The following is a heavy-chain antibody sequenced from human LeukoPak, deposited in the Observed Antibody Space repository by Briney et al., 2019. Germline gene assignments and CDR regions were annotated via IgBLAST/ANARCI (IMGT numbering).Heavy chain of an antibody. CDR2: IYYSGST. CDR3: ARLGTGYDSSGYSIGWFDP. D-gene: IGHD3-22*01. V-gene: IGHV4-39*01. CDR1: GGSISISTYY. J-gene: IGHJ5*02. Sequence: SETLSLTCTVSGGSISISTYYWGWIRQPPGKGLEWIGNIYYSGSTYYNPSLKSRVTISVDTSKNRFSLRLSSVTAADTAVYYCARLGTGYDSSGYSIGWFDPWGQGTLVTVSS.